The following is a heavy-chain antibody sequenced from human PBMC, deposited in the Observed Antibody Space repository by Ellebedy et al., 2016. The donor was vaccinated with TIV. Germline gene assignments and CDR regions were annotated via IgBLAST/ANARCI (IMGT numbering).Heavy chain of an antibody. CDR3: SGSGPYNSFSY. V-gene: IGHV3-21*01. J-gene: IGHJ4*02. Sequence: GGSLRLSXAASGFTFNTYTMNWVRQAPGKGLEWVSSISSSSTYIFYADSLKGRFTISRDNAKNSLYLQMSSLRDEDTAVYYCSGSGPYNSFSYWGQGTLVSVSS. CDR2: ISSSSTYI. D-gene: IGHD1-1*01. CDR1: GFTFNTYT.